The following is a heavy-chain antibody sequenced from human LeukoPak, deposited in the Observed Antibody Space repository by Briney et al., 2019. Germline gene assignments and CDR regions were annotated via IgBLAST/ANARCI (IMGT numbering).Heavy chain of an antibody. CDR1: GFTISSYA. Sequence: PGGSLRLSCAASGFTISSYAMTWVRQAPGKGLEWVSLINGGSGSSYYTDSVKGRFTVSRDNSKNTLYLQMNSLRDEDTAVYYCAKGQGYNYGDSIDYWGQGTLVTVSS. CDR2: INGGSGSS. CDR3: AKGQGYNYGDSIDY. V-gene: IGHV3-23*01. D-gene: IGHD4-17*01. J-gene: IGHJ4*02.